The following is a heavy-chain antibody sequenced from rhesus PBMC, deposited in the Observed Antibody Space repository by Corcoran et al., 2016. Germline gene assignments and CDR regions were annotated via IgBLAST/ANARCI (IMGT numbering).Heavy chain of an antibody. CDR3: ARSRYYYGSGYFDY. CDR1: GGSISSSF. D-gene: IGHD3-28*01. V-gene: IGHV4S11*01. CDR2: IDSSGST. Sequence: QVQLQESGPGLVMPSETLSLTCAVSGGSISSSFWSSIRQAPGPGLEWMGRIDSSGSTYYNPSLKSRVTLSVDTSKNQLSLKLSSVTAADTAVYYCARSRYYYGSGYFDYWGQGVLVTVSS. J-gene: IGHJ4*01.